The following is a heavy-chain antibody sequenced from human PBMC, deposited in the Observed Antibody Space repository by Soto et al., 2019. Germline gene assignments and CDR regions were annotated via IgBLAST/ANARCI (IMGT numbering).Heavy chain of an antibody. D-gene: IGHD6-19*01. CDR1: GCSISKIGVG. Sequence: TRVKPSQAFTLTGDFGGCSISKIGVGVAWIRQPPGKALEWLALIYWDDDKRYSPSLKSRLTITKDTSKNQVVLTMTNMDPVDTATYYCAHRREPSFAVAAPIAWSAFWRQGTFVTVSS. CDR2: IYWDDDK. CDR3: AHRREPSFAVAAPIAWSAF. J-gene: IGHJ1*01. V-gene: IGHV2-5*02.